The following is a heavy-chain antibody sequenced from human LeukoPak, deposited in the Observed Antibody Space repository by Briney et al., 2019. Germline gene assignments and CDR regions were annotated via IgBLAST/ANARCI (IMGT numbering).Heavy chain of an antibody. J-gene: IGHJ5*02. CDR2: IYYSGST. CDR1: GDSISSGGYY. Sequence: SETLSLTCTVSGDSISSGGYYWSWIRQHPGKGLGWIGYIYYSGSTYYNPSLKGRVTISVDTSKNQFSLKLSSVTAADTAVYYCARYRCSSTSCYYFIGFDPWGQGTLVTVSS. D-gene: IGHD2-2*01. V-gene: IGHV4-31*03. CDR3: ARYRCSSTSCYYFIGFDP.